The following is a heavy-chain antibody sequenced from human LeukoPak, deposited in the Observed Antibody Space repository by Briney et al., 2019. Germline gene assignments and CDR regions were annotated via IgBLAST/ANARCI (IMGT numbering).Heavy chain of an antibody. D-gene: IGHD3-22*01. CDR3: ARGGNNHYYHSNRAGIPRGLFDY. CDR2: FDPEDGET. CDR1: GYTLTELS. Sequence: ASVKVSCKVSGYTLTELSMHWVRQAPGKGLEWMGGFDPEDGETIYAQKFQGRVTMTEDTSTDTAYMELSSLRSEDTAVYYCARGGNNHYYHSNRAGIPRGLFDYWGQGTLVTVSS. V-gene: IGHV1-24*01. J-gene: IGHJ4*02.